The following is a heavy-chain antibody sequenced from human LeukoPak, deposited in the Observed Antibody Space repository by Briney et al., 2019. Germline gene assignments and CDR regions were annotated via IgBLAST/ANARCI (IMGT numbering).Heavy chain of an antibody. D-gene: IGHD3-10*01. CDR2: ISYSGST. CDR1: GDSISNYY. V-gene: IGHV4-59*01. Sequence: PSETLSLTCTVSGDSISNYYWTWIRQPPGKELEWIGSISYSGSTNYNPSLKSRVSMSVDTSKNQFCLKLNSVTAEHTAVYYCARSGLVRGVSTWGEGTLVTVCS. CDR3: ARSGLVRGVST. J-gene: IGHJ4*02.